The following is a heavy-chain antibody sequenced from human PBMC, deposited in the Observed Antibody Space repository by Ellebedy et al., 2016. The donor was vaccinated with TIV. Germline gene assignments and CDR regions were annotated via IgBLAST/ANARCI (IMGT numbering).Heavy chain of an antibody. V-gene: IGHV4-59*01. CDR3: ARARTLLNYYDNSASDAFDI. J-gene: IGHJ3*02. D-gene: IGHD3-22*01. CDR2: IFYIGST. CDR1: GGSINNYY. Sequence: SETLSLTCIVSGGSINNYYWNWIRQPPGKGLEWIGHIFYIGSTNYNPSLKSRVTISLDTSKNQFSLRLSSLTAADTAVYFCARARTLLNYYDNSASDAFDIWGQGTMVTVSS.